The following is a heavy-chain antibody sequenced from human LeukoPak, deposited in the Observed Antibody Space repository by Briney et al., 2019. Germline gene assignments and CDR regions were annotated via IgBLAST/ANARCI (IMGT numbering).Heavy chain of an antibody. V-gene: IGHV3-21*01. CDR2: ISSSDTYI. CDR1: GFTFSTYS. CDR3: ARREQWLVGDDY. D-gene: IGHD6-19*01. Sequence: GGSLRLSCAASGFTFSTYSMNWVRQTPGKGLEWVASISSSDTYIYYADSVKGRFTISRDNAKNSLYLQTNSLRAAAPAVNHCARREQWLVGDDYWGEGTLVSVSS. J-gene: IGHJ4*02.